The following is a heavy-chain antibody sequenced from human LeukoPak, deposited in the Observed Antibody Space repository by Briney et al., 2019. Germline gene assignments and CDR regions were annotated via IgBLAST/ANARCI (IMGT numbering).Heavy chain of an antibody. V-gene: IGHV3-23*01. CDR1: GFTFSSYA. Sequence: PGGSLRLSCAASGFTFSSYAMSWVRQAPGKGLEWVSGISGSSGNTYYADSVKGRFTISRDTSKDTLYLEMSSLRAEDTAVYYCARDGGSSSWYWDPWGQGTLVTVSS. J-gene: IGHJ5*02. CDR3: ARDGGSSSWYWDP. CDR2: ISGSSGNT. D-gene: IGHD6-13*01.